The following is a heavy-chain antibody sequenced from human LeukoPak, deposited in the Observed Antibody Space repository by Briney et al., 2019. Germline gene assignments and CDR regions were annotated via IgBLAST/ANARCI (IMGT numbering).Heavy chain of an antibody. CDR3: AKGGDIVVVPAASFDY. V-gene: IGHV3-23*01. CDR1: GFTFSSYA. CDR2: ISGSGGST. J-gene: IGHJ4*02. Sequence: GGSLRLSCAASGFTFSSYAMSWVRQAPGKGLEWVSAISGSGGSTYYADSVKGRFTISRDNSKNTLYLQMNSLRAEDTAVYYCAKGGDIVVVPAASFDYWGQGTLVTVSS. D-gene: IGHD2-2*01.